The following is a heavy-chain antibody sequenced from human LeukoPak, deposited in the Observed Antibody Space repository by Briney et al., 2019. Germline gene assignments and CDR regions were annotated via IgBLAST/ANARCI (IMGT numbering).Heavy chain of an antibody. CDR2: ISAYNGNT. J-gene: IGHJ5*02. CDR1: GYTFTSYG. Sequence: GASVKVSCKASGYTFTSYGISWVRQAPGQGLEWMGWISAYNGNTNYAQKLQGRVTMTTDTSTSTAYMELRSLRSDDTAVYYCARVKGGDYDYMDFRFDPWGQGTLVTVSS. D-gene: IGHD4-17*01. V-gene: IGHV1-18*01. CDR3: ARVKGGDYDYMDFRFDP.